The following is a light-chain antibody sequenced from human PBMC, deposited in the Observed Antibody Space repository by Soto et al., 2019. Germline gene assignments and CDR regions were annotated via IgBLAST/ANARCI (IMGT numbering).Light chain of an antibody. Sequence: EVLMTQSPSALSVSPGEIVTLSCGASEYVSSNVAWYQQKPGQAPRLLIYGASTRATGIPPRFSGRGSATDFTLTISSLQSEDFAVYYCHQYDSWPPAFGAGTKVDIK. CDR1: EYVSSN. CDR2: GAS. CDR3: HQYDSWPPA. J-gene: IGKJ4*01. V-gene: IGKV3-15*01.